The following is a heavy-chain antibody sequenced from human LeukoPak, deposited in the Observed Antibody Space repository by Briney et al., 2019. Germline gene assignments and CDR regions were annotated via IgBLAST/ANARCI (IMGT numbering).Heavy chain of an antibody. D-gene: IGHD6-6*01. CDR1: GGSFSGYY. Sequence: PSETLSLTCAVSGGSFSGYYWSWIRQPPGKGLEWIGEINHSGSTNYNPSLKSRVTISVDTSKNQFSLKLSSVTAADTAVYYCARLWVLKHIAARPARDYWGQGTLVTVSS. CDR3: ARLWVLKHIAARPARDY. CDR2: INHSGST. V-gene: IGHV4-34*01. J-gene: IGHJ4*02.